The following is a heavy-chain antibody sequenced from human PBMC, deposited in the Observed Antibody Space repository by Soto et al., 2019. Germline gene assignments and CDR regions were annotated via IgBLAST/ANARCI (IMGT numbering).Heavy chain of an antibody. CDR3: ARPLYSYGPMDV. D-gene: IGHD5-18*01. CDR1: GGSIISYY. Sequence: SETLSLTCTVSGGSIISYYWSWIRQPPGKGLEWIGYIYYSGSTNYNPSLKSRVTISVDTSKNQFSLKLSSVTAADTAVYYCARPLYSYGPMDVWGQGTTVTGSS. V-gene: IGHV4-59*01. J-gene: IGHJ6*02. CDR2: IYYSGST.